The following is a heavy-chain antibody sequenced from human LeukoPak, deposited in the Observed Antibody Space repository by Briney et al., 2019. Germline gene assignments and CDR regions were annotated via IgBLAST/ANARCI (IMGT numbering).Heavy chain of an antibody. J-gene: IGHJ6*01. V-gene: IGHV3-74*01. CDR1: GFTFSPYW. Sequence: PGGSLRLSCAASGFTFSPYWIHWVRQAPGEGLMWVSIISGDGSNRRYADSVKGRFTISRDNAKNTLYLQMNSLRAEDTAVYYCARDISLRMDAWGQGTTVTVSS. CDR2: ISGDGSNR. CDR3: ARDISLRMDA.